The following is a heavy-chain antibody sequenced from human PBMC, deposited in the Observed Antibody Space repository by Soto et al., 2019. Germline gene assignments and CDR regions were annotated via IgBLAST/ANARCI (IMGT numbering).Heavy chain of an antibody. CDR3: AREGKPVGDSSGYYYYFDY. J-gene: IGHJ4*02. CDR1: GYTFTSYY. Sequence: ASVKVSCKASGYTFTSYYMHWVRQAPGQGLEWMGIINPSGGSTSYAQKFQGRVTMTRDTSTSTVYMELSSLRSEDTAVYYCAREGKPVGDSSGYYYYFDYWGEGTLFTVSS. CDR2: INPSGGST. D-gene: IGHD3-22*01. V-gene: IGHV1-46*01.